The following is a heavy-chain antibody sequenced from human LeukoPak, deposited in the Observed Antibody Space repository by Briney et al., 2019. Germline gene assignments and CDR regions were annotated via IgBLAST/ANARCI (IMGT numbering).Heavy chain of an antibody. Sequence: GGSLRLSCAASGFTFSCYSMNWVRQAPGKGLEWVSSISSSSSYIYHADSVKGRFTISRDNAKNSLYLQMNSLRAEDTAVYYCARGASYYDILAGYYFRRAFDIWGQGTMVTVSS. CDR2: ISSSSSYI. J-gene: IGHJ3*02. CDR1: GFTFSCYS. V-gene: IGHV3-21*01. CDR3: ARGASYYDILAGYYFRRAFDI. D-gene: IGHD3-9*01.